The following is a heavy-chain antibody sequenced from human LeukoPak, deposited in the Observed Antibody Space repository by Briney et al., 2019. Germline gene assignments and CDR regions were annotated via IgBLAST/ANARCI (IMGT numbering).Heavy chain of an antibody. J-gene: IGHJ4*02. Sequence: GGSLRLSCAASGLTFSTYAMSWVRQAPGKGLEWVSAMSASGGSTYYADSVKGRFTISRDNSKDTLYLQMNSLRAEDTALYYCAKGRISMVRGDFFDYWGQGTLVTVSS. V-gene: IGHV3-23*01. CDR2: MSASGGST. CDR3: AKGRISMVRGDFFDY. CDR1: GLTFSTYA. D-gene: IGHD3-10*01.